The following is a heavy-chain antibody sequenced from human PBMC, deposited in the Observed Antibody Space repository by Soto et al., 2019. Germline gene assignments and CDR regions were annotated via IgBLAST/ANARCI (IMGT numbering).Heavy chain of an antibody. D-gene: IGHD1-20*01. CDR3: ARDPGIPGRYWYFDL. CDR2: VNPKRGDA. Sequence: QVLLVQSGAEVKKPGASVKVSCKASGYKFTDYYIHWVRQAPGQGPEWMGWVNPKRGDAVYAQKCQGWVTMTRDTATTTAYLEVNRLKSDDTAVYYCARDPGIPGRYWYFDLWGRGTLVTVSS. J-gene: IGHJ2*01. V-gene: IGHV1-2*04. CDR1: GYKFTDYY.